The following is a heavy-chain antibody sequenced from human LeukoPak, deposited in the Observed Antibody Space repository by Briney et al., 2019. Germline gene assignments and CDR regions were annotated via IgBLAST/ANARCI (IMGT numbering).Heavy chain of an antibody. D-gene: IGHD5-12*01. Sequence: ASVKVSCKASGYTFTSYGISWVRQAPGQRLEWRGWISAYNGNTNYAQKLQGRVTMTTDTSTSTAYMELRSLRSDDTAVYSCARDRRGYSGYDKMDYWGQGTLVTVSS. J-gene: IGHJ4*02. CDR2: ISAYNGNT. V-gene: IGHV1-18*01. CDR3: ARDRRGYSGYDKMDY. CDR1: GYTFTSYG.